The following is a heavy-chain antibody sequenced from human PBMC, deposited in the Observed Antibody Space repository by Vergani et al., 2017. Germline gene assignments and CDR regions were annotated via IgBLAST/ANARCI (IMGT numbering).Heavy chain of an antibody. Sequence: QLQLQESGPGLVKPSETLSLTCTVSGGSISSSSYYWGWIRQPPVKGLEWIGSIYYSGSTYYNPSLKSRVTISVDTSKNQFSLKLSSVTAADTAVYYCGRVADFYGLGSRLLDLWGQGTMVIVSS. CDR1: GGSISSSSYY. CDR2: IYYSGST. D-gene: IGHD3-10*01. J-gene: IGHJ3*01. CDR3: GRVADFYGLGSRLLDL. V-gene: IGHV4-39*01.